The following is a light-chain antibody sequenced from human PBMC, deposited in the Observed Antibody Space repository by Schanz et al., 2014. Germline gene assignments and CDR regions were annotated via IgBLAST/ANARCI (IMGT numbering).Light chain of an antibody. CDR1: QGISSY. CDR3: QQTYSTPWA. V-gene: IGKV1-27*01. J-gene: IGKJ1*01. CDR2: AAS. Sequence: IQLTQSPSSLSASVGDRVTITCRASQGISSYLAWYQQKPGKAPNLLIYAASTLQSGVPSRFSGSGSGTDFTLTISSLQPEDVATYYCQQTYSTPWAFGQGTKVEIK.